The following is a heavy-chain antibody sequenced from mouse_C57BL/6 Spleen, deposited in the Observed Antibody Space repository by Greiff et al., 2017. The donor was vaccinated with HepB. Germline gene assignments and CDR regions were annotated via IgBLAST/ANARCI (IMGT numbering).Heavy chain of an antibody. CDR1: GYTFTSYW. CDR3: ARTAITTVVGGYFDV. CDR2: IDPSDSYT. J-gene: IGHJ1*03. V-gene: IGHV1-50*01. D-gene: IGHD1-1*01. Sequence: QVQLQHPGAELVKPGASVKLSCKASGYTFTSYWMQWVKQRPGQGLEWIGEIDPSDSYTNYNQKFKGKATLTVDTSSSTAYMQLSSLTSEDSAVYYCARTAITTVVGGYFDVWGTGTTVTVSS.